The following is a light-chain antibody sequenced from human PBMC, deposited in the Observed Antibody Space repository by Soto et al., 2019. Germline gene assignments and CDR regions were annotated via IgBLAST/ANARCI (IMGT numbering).Light chain of an antibody. CDR3: QQRSDWPST. V-gene: IGKV3-11*01. CDR1: QSVSSY. Sequence: EIVLTQSPATLSLSPGNRATLSCRASQSVSSYLAWYQQKPGQAPRLLISDASTRATGIPARFSGSGSGTDFTLTITGLEPEDGAGYYCQQRSDWPSTFGGGTKVEIK. CDR2: DAS. J-gene: IGKJ4*01.